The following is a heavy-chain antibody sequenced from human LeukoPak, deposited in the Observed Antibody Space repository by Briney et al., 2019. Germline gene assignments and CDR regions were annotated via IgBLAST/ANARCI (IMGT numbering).Heavy chain of an antibody. CDR3: ARGDYNDGAGYLDH. Sequence: PSETLSLTCTVSGGSIFSGDYYWNWVRQPPGKGLEWIGYIYYNGNTYYNPSLESRVTISVDTSKNQFSLKLSSVTAADTAVYYCARGDYNDGAGYLDHWGQGTLVPVSS. CDR1: GGSIFSGDYY. D-gene: IGHD3-22*01. V-gene: IGHV4-30-4*01. CDR2: IYYNGNT. J-gene: IGHJ5*02.